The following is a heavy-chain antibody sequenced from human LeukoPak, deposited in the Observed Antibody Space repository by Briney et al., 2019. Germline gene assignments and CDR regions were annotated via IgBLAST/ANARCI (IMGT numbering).Heavy chain of an antibody. J-gene: IGHJ3*02. D-gene: IGHD1-1*01. CDR3: AKVNWDLWAGAFDI. CDR2: IRYDGSNK. CDR1: GFTFSSYG. V-gene: IGHV3-30*02. Sequence: PGGSLRLSCAASGFTFSSYGMHWVRQAPGKGLEWVAFIRYDGSNKYYADSVKGRFTISRDNSKNTLYPQMNSLRAEDTAVYYCAKVNWDLWAGAFDIWGQGTMVTVSS.